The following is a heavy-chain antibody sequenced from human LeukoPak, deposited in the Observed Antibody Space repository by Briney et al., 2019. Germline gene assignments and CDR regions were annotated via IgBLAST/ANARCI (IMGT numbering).Heavy chain of an antibody. Sequence: GGSLRLSXAASGSTFSSYAMSWVRQPPGKGLEWVSTISGSGGSTYNADSVKGRFTISRDSSKSTVFLLMNSLRADDTAVYYCARGIRAAAGRYYFDYWGQGTLVTVSS. J-gene: IGHJ4*02. CDR1: GSTFSSYA. D-gene: IGHD6-13*01. V-gene: IGHV3-23*01. CDR3: ARGIRAAAGRYYFDY. CDR2: ISGSGGST.